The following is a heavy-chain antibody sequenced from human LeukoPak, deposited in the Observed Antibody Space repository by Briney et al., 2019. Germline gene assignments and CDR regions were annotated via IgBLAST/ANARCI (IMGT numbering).Heavy chain of an antibody. V-gene: IGHV4-4*07. D-gene: IGHD3-10*01. CDR2: IYTSGST. J-gene: IGHJ3*02. CDR3: ARDRVVRGVSPYAFDI. CDR1: GDSISSYY. Sequence: KPSETLSLTCTVSGDSISSYYWSWIRQPAGQGLEWIGRIYTSGSTNYNPSLKSRVTVSLDTSKNQFSLKRSSVSAADTALYYCARDRVVRGVSPYAFDIWGQGTMFTVSS.